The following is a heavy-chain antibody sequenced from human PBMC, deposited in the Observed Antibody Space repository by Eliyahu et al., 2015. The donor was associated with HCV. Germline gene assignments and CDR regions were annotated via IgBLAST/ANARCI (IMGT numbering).Heavy chain of an antibody. D-gene: IGHD5-24*01. CDR3: AKDRESDGYNYWYFDL. CDR2: ISGSGGST. CDR1: GFTFSXYA. Sequence: EVQLLESGGGLVQPGGSLRLSCAASGFTFSXYAMSWVRQAPGKGLEWVSAISGSGGSTYYADSVKGRFTISRDNSKNTLYLQMNSLRAEDTAVYYCAKDRESDGYNYWYFDLWGRGTLVTVSS. J-gene: IGHJ2*01. V-gene: IGHV3-23*01.